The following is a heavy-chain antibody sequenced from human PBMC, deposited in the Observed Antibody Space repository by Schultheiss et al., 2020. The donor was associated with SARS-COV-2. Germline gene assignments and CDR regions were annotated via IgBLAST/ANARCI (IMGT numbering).Heavy chain of an antibody. Sequence: GESLKISCAASGFTFSSYDMHWVRQATGKGLEWVSAIGTAGDTYYPGSVKGRFTISRENAKNSLYLQMNSLRAEDTAVYYCARVPPLKLWPHLYGMDVWGQGTTVTVSS. J-gene: IGHJ6*02. CDR1: GFTFSSYD. CDR2: IGTAGDT. V-gene: IGHV3-13*01. CDR3: ARVPPLKLWPHLYGMDV. D-gene: IGHD5-18*01.